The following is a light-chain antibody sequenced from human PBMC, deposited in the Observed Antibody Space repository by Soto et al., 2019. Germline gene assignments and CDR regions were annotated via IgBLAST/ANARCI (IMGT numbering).Light chain of an antibody. CDR2: RDN. V-gene: IGLV1-47*01. J-gene: IGLJ1*01. CDR3: DAGDEGVSGPFYV. CDR1: SSNVGPNL. Sequence: QSALTQPPSAYGTPAQTGTLSCSATSSNVGPNLVYWYQQLPGTAPKLLIYRDNQRPSGVPDRLSGSKSGTSASLAISGLRSEDEADYYCDAGDEGVSGPFYVFGTGTKVTVL.